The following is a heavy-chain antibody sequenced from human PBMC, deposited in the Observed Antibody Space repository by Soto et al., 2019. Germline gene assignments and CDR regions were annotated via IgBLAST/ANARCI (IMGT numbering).Heavy chain of an antibody. CDR2: IYHSGLT. CDR1: GGSISSGGYS. Sequence: SETLSLTCAVSGGSISSGGYSWTWVRQPPGKGLEWIGEIYHSGLTNSNPSLKSRVTISVDKSKNQFSLKLTSVTTADTAVYFCARVHCNSTACHVFDYWGQGALVTVSS. CDR3: ARVHCNSTACHVFDY. V-gene: IGHV4-4*02. D-gene: IGHD2-2*01. J-gene: IGHJ4*02.